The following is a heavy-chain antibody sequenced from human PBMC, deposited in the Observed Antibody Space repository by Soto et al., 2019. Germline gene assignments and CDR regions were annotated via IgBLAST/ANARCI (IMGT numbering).Heavy chain of an antibody. Sequence: QVQLQQWGGGLVKPSETLSLTCAVYGGSFSGHYWTWIRQPPGKGLEWSGEVFHDGNTNYNPSLKSRVTISVDTSRKQFSLKVNSVTAADTAVYYCVRRGGGSYPHYFDYWGQGTLVTVSS. V-gene: IGHV4-34*12. D-gene: IGHD3-10*01. CDR1: GGSFSGHY. J-gene: IGHJ4*02. CDR3: VRRGGGSYPHYFDY. CDR2: VFHDGNT.